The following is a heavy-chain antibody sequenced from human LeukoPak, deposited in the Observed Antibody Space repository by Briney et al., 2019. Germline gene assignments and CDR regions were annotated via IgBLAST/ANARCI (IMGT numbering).Heavy chain of an antibody. J-gene: IGHJ4*02. CDR1: GYTFTGYY. Sequence: ASVKVSCKASGYTFTGYYIHWVRQPPGQGLEWMGWINPNSGDTNYAQKFQVRVSMTRDTSISTAYMELSSLTSDDTAVFYCARFFEYSTSSLDYWGQGALVTVSS. CDR3: ARFFEYSTSSLDY. D-gene: IGHD6-6*01. CDR2: INPNSGDT. V-gene: IGHV1-2*02.